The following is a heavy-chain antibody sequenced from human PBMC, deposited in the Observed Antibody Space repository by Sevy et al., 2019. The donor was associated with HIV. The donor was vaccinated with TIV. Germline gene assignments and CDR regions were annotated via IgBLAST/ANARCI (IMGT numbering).Heavy chain of an antibody. CDR3: AKDREPDSYWEFDF. J-gene: IGHJ4*02. CDR1: GFTFARYT. Sequence: GGSLRLSCVTSGFTFARYTMNWVRQAPGKGLEWVAGIFGDGSQRCYADSVRGRVTISRDQSKNTVYLQMNNVRAEDTALYYCAKDREPDSYWEFDFWGQGILITVSS. V-gene: IGHV3-23*03. D-gene: IGHD1-26*01. CDR2: IFGDGSQR.